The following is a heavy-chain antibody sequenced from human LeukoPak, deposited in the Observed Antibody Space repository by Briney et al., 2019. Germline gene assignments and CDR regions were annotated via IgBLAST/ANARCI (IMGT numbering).Heavy chain of an antibody. CDR2: TYSGGST. Sequence: GGSLRLSCAASGFTFSSYAMSWVRQAPGKGLEWVSVTYSGGSTYYADSVKGRFTISRDNSKNTLYLQMNSLRAEDTAVYYCASKMPYYYDSPPDYWGQGTLVTVSS. D-gene: IGHD3-22*01. J-gene: IGHJ4*02. CDR1: GFTFSSYA. V-gene: IGHV3-53*01. CDR3: ASKMPYYYDSPPDY.